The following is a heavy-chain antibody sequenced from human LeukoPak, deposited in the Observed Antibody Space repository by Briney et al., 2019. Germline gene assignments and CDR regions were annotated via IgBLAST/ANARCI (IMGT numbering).Heavy chain of an antibody. CDR1: GGSISSSSYY. CDR2: IYYSGST. D-gene: IGHD1-20*01. CDR3: ARHRYNWNGYYYYGMDV. Sequence: PSETLSLTCTVSGGSISSSSYYWGWIRQPPGKGLEWIGSIYYSGSTYYNPSLKSRVTISVDTSKNQFSLKLSPVTAADTAVYYCARHRYNWNGYYYYGMDVWGQGTTVTVSS. J-gene: IGHJ6*02. V-gene: IGHV4-39*01.